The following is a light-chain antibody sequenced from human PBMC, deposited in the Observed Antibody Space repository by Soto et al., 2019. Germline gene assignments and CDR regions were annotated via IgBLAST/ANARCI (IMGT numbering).Light chain of an antibody. Sequence: QSVLTQPPSVSEGPGQRVTISCSGSTSNIGKNTVNWYQQLPGEAPKLFIYYDDLLASGVSDRFSGSKSGTSASLAISGLQSEDEDDYYCGAWDDSLNGWVFGGGTKLTVL. V-gene: IGLV1-36*01. CDR2: YDD. CDR1: TSNIGKNT. J-gene: IGLJ3*02. CDR3: GAWDDSLNGWV.